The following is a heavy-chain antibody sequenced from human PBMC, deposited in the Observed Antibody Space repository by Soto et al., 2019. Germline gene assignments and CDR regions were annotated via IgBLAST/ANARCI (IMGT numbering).Heavy chain of an antibody. J-gene: IGHJ4*02. CDR2: ISGSGGST. CDR3: AKGEAYYYDSSGYPLSG. Sequence: EVQLLESGGGLVQPGGSLRLSCAASGFTFSSYAMSWVRQAPGKGLEWVSAISGSGGSTYYADSVKGRFTISRDNSKNTLYLQMNSPRAEDTVVYYCAKGEAYYYDSSGYPLSGWGQGTLVTVSS. V-gene: IGHV3-23*01. D-gene: IGHD3-22*01. CDR1: GFTFSSYA.